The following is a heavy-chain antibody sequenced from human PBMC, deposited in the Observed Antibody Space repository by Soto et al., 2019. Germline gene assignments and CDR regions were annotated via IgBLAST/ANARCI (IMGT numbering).Heavy chain of an antibody. Sequence: PSETLSLTCNVSGGSISGYYWSWIRQSPGKGLEYIGYIYYRGSTNYNSSLKSRVTMSVDTSRNQFSLKMNSVTAADTAVYYCARKQLLPFYYASDVWGQGTTVTVSS. V-gene: IGHV4-59*01. D-gene: IGHD1-26*01. J-gene: IGHJ6*02. CDR2: IYYRGST. CDR1: GGSISGYY. CDR3: ARKQLLPFYYASDV.